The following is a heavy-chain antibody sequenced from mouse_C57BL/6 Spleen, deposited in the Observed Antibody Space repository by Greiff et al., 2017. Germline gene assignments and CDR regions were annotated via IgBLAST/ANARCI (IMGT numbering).Heavy chain of an antibody. Sequence: QVQLQQSGPELVQPGASVTISCKASGYAFSSSWMNWVKQRPGKGLEWIGRFYPGDGDTKYNGKFKGKATLTADKSSSTAYMHLSSLTSEDSAVYFCARDLDGYYFDYRGQGTTLTVSS. CDR3: ARDLDGYYFDY. V-gene: IGHV1-82*01. CDR1: GYAFSSSW. J-gene: IGHJ2*01. CDR2: FYPGDGDT. D-gene: IGHD2-3*01.